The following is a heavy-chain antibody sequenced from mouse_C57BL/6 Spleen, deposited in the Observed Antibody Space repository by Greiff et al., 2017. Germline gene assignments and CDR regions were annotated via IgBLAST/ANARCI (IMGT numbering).Heavy chain of an antibody. CDR3: TTRENYGNYGDWFAY. Sequence: VQLQQSGAELVRPGASVKLSCTASGFNIKDDYMHWVKQRPEQGLEWIGWIDPENGDTEYASKFQGKATITADTSSNTAYLQLSSLTSEDTAVYYWTTRENYGNYGDWFAYWGQGTLVTVSA. CDR1: GFNIKDDY. D-gene: IGHD2-1*01. CDR2: IDPENGDT. J-gene: IGHJ3*01. V-gene: IGHV14-4*01.